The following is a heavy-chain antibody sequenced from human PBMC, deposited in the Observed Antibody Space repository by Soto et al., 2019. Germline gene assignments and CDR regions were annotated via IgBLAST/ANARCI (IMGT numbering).Heavy chain of an antibody. CDR1: GYSFTGYY. CDR3: ARVPVGANAFDY. J-gene: IGHJ4*02. V-gene: IGHV1-2*04. D-gene: IGHD1-26*01. Sequence: APLKVSCNASGYSFTGYYMHWVRQAPGQGLEWMGWINPNSGGTNYAQKFQGWVTMTRDTSISTAYMELSRLRSDDTAVYYCARVPVGANAFDYWGQGTLVTVSS. CDR2: INPNSGGT.